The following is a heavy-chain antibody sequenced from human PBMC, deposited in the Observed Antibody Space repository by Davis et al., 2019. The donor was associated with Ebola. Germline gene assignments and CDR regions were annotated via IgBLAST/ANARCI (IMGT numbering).Heavy chain of an antibody. J-gene: IGHJ4*02. Sequence: GGSLRLSCAASGFTFSSYWMSWVRQAPGKGLEWVANIKQDGSEKYYVDSVKGRFTISRDNAKNSLYLQMNSLRAEDTAVYYCARARWLQSIYFNYWGQETLVTVSS. V-gene: IGHV3-7*03. CDR1: GFTFSSYW. D-gene: IGHD5-24*01. CDR3: ARARWLQSIYFNY. CDR2: IKQDGSEK.